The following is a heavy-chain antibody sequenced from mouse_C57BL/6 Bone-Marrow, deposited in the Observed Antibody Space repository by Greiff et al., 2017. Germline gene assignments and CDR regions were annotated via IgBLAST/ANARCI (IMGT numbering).Heavy chain of an antibody. V-gene: IGHV5-6*01. CDR2: ISSGGSYT. J-gene: IGHJ1*03. CDR1: GFTFSSYG. D-gene: IGHD1-1*01. Sequence: EVKLVESGGDLVKPGGSLKLSCAASGFTFSSYGMSWVRQTPDKRLEWVATISSGGSYTYYPDSVKGRFTISRDNAKNTLYLQMSSLKSEDTAMYYCARPYGSSYAWYFDVWGTGTTVTVSS. CDR3: ARPYGSSYAWYFDV.